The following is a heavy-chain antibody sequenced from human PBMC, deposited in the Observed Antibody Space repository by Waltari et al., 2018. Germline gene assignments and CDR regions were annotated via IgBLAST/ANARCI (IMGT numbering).Heavy chain of an antibody. D-gene: IGHD5-12*01. V-gene: IGHV4-39*07. CDR3: ARRAGVATIFDY. CDR2: IYYSGSN. CDR1: GGSISCSSHY. J-gene: IGHJ4*02. Sequence: QLQLQESGPGLVTPPETLSLTCPVSGGSISCSSHYCGWTRQPPGKGLEWIGSIYYSGSNYYNPSLKSRVTISVDTSKNQFSLKLSSVTAADTAVYYCARRAGVATIFDYWGQGTLVTVSS.